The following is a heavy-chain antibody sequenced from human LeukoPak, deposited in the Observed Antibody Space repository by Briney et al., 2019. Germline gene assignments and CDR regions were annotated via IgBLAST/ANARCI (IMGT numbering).Heavy chain of an antibody. CDR3: ARDRSSRGYSYGYGLNAFDI. Sequence: PSETLSLTCAVHGGSFSGYYWCWIRQPPGKGLEWIGEINNSGSTNYNPSLKSRVTISVDTSKSQFSLKLGSVTAADTAVYYCARDRSSRGYSYGYGLNAFDIWGQGTMVTVSS. J-gene: IGHJ3*02. D-gene: IGHD5-18*01. CDR2: INNSGST. V-gene: IGHV4-34*01. CDR1: GGSFSGYY.